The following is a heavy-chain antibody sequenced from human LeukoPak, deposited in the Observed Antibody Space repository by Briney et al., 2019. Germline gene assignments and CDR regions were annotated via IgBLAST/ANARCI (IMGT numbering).Heavy chain of an antibody. Sequence: GGSLRLSCAASGFTFSSNYMSWVRQAPGKGLEWVSVIYSGGSTYYADSVKGRFTISRHNSKNTLYLQMNSLRAEDTAVYYCARGSIAVAGTGYYYYYGMDVWGQGTTVTVSS. CDR3: ARGSIAVAGTGYYYYYGMDV. V-gene: IGHV3-53*04. CDR2: IYSGGST. D-gene: IGHD6-19*01. J-gene: IGHJ6*02. CDR1: GFTFSSNY.